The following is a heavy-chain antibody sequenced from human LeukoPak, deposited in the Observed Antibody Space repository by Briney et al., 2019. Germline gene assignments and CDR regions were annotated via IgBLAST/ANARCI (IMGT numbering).Heavy chain of an antibody. D-gene: IGHD6-19*01. CDR1: GLTFSSYA. J-gene: IGHJ3*01. CDR2: ISSSGDST. V-gene: IGHV3-23*01. Sequence: GGSLRLSCAGSGLTFSSYAMSWVRQAPGKGLEWGSGISSSGDSTFYADSVKGRFTISRDNSKNTLYLQMNSLRAEDTALYYCAKDQGSSSGWYSRDGFALWGRGTMVTVSS. CDR3: AKDQGSSSGWYSRDGFAL.